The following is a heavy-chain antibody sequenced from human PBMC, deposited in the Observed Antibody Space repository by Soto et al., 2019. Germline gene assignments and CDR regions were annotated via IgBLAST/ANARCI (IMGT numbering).Heavy chain of an antibody. CDR2: INHSGST. CDR3: ARGVVRYYYYYYGMDV. V-gene: IGHV4-34*01. CDR1: GGSFSGYY. D-gene: IGHD3-10*01. Sequence: SETLSLTCAVYGGSFSGYYWSWIRQPPGKGLEWIGEINHSGSTNYNPSLKGRVTISVDTSKNQFSLKLSSVTAADTAVYYCARGVVRYYYYYYGMDVWGQGTTVTVSS. J-gene: IGHJ6*02.